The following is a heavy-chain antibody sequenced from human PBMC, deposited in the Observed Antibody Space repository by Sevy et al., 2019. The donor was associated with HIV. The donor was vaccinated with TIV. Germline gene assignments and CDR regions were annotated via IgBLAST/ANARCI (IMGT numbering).Heavy chain of an antibody. CDR2: ISAYNGNT. D-gene: IGHD6-13*01. CDR3: ARSDEGSSWYTSSPKYYFDY. Sequence: ASVNVSCKASGYTFTSYGISWVRQAPGQGLEWMGWISAYNGNTNYSQKLQGRVTMTTDTSTSTAYMELRSLRSDDTAVYYCARSDEGSSWYTSSPKYYFDYWGQGTLVTVSS. V-gene: IGHV1-18*01. CDR1: GYTFTSYG. J-gene: IGHJ4*02.